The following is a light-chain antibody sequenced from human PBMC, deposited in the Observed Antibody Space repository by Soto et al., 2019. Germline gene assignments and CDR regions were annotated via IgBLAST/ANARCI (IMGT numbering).Light chain of an antibody. CDR1: HSINTSF. CDR3: QQRSNWPPIT. J-gene: IGKJ5*01. Sequence: EIVFTQSPGTLSLSPGDRATLSCRASHSINTSFLAWFQQKPGQAPRLLIYGASTRATGIPARFSGSGSGTDLTLTISSLEPEDFAVYYCQQRSNWPPITFGQGTRLEIK. CDR2: GAS. V-gene: IGKV3-11*01.